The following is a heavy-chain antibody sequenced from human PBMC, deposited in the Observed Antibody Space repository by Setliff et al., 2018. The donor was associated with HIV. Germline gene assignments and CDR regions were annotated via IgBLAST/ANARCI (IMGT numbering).Heavy chain of an antibody. V-gene: IGHV4-59*01. J-gene: IGHJ3*02. Sequence: SETLSLTCTVSGDSLIGFYWGWIRQPPGEGPEWIGHISSSGSTNYSPSLRSRVIMSVDTSQNLFSLILTSVTAADTAVYYCARHSPNVGVRGDAFDIWGQGTVVTVSS. CDR2: ISSSGST. CDR3: ARHSPNVGVRGDAFDI. D-gene: IGHD2-8*01. CDR1: GDSLIGFY.